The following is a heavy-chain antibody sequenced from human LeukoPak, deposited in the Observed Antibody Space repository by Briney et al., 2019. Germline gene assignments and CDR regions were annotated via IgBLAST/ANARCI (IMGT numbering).Heavy chain of an antibody. D-gene: IGHD6-13*01. CDR1: GGSISSGGNY. Sequence: SETLSLTCTVSGGSISSGGNYWSWIRQNPGKGLKWIGYINYSGSTYYNPSLKSRVTISVDTSKNQFSLKLSSVTAADTAVYYCARVVRSSWQEFGWFDPWGQGTLVTVSS. V-gene: IGHV4-31*03. CDR3: ARVVRSSWQEFGWFDP. J-gene: IGHJ5*02. CDR2: INYSGST.